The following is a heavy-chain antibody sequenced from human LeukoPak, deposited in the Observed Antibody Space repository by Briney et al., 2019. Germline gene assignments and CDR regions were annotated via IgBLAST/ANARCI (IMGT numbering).Heavy chain of an antibody. CDR3: ARIRSSGWAFDF. CDR2: IDWNDDK. D-gene: IGHD6-25*01. J-gene: IGHJ4*02. CDR1: GFSLSTSAMR. V-gene: IGHV2-70*04. Sequence: SGPALVKPTQTLTLTCTVSGFSLSTSAMRVIWIRQPPGKALEWLARIDWNDDKFYSTSLKTRLTISKDTSKNQVVLTMTNMDPVDTATYYCARIRSSGWAFDFWGQGTLVTVSS.